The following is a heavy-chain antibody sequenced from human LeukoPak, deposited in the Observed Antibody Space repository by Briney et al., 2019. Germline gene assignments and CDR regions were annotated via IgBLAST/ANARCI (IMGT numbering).Heavy chain of an antibody. D-gene: IGHD2-8*01. CDR2: ISAYNGNT. CDR3: ARDSIVLMVYAMPNWFDP. V-gene: IGHV1-18*01. Sequence: SVKVSCKASGYTFTSYGISWVRQAPGQGLEWMGWISAYNGNTNYAQKLQGRVTMTTGTSTSTAYMELRSLRSDDTAVYYCARDSIVLMVYAMPNWFDPWGQGTLVTVSS. J-gene: IGHJ5*02. CDR1: GYTFTSYG.